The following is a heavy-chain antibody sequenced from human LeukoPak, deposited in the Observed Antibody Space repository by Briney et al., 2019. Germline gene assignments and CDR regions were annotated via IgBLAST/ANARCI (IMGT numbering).Heavy chain of an antibody. J-gene: IGHJ5*02. CDR1: GGSFSGYY. CDR3: ARGVGLVPATRKWFDP. CDR2: INHSGST. V-gene: IGHV4-34*01. Sequence: KPSETLSLTCAVYGGSFSGYYWSWIRQPPGKGLEWIGEINHSGSTNYNPSLKSRVTISVDTSKNQFSLKLSSVTAADTAVYYCARGVGLVPATRKWFDPWGQGTLVTVSS. D-gene: IGHD2-2*01.